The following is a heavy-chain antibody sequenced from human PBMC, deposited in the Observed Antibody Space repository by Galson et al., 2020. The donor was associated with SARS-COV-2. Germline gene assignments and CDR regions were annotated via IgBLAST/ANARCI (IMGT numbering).Heavy chain of an antibody. CDR3: ARGNSPCVTIFGFLTRTCGMDV. D-gene: IGHD3-3*01. CDR2: IYKNGRT. J-gene: IGHJ6*02. CDR1: GDSISNGPYY. V-gene: IGHV4-61*02. Sequence: SETLSLTCNVSGDSISNGPYYWTWIRQPAGRGLEWIGRIYKNGRTDYSPSLWSQVTISVDTSKNQFSLEVRSVTAAHTAVYYCARGNSPCVTIFGFLTRTCGMDVGGQGTTVTVSS.